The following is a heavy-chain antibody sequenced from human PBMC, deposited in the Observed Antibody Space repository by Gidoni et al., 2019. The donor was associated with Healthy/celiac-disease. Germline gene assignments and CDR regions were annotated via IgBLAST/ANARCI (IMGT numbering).Heavy chain of an antibody. V-gene: IGHV4-31*03. D-gene: IGHD6-19*01. J-gene: IGHJ4*02. CDR1: GGCISRGGYY. CDR2: LYYSGST. Sequence: QVQLQESGPGLVKPSQTLSLPCTVSGGCISRGGYYWSWIRQHPWKGLAWMGYLYYSGSTYYNPSLKSRVTISVDTSKNQFSLKLSSVTAADTAVYYCARERVAVAGRRYFDYWGQGTLVTVSS. CDR3: ARERVAVAGRRYFDY.